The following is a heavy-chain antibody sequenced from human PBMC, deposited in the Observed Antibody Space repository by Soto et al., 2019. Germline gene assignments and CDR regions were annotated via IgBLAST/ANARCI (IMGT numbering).Heavy chain of an antibody. CDR2: IYYSGST. Sequence: QVQLQESGPGLVKPSETLSLTCTVSGGSISSYYWSWIRQPPGKGLEWIGYIYYSGSTNYNPSLKSRVTISVDTSKNQFSLKLSSVTAADTTVYYCARAGSRTRYCSSTSCYGSWFDPWGQGTLVTVSS. CDR3: ARAGSRTRYCSSTSCYGSWFDP. D-gene: IGHD2-2*01. V-gene: IGHV4-59*01. J-gene: IGHJ5*02. CDR1: GGSISSYY.